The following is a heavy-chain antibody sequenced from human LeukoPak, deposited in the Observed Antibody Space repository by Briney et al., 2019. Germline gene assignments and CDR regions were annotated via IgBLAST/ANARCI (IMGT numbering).Heavy chain of an antibody. J-gene: IGHJ4*02. V-gene: IGHV3-48*03. CDR3: ARDYYDSGTYYHHY. D-gene: IGHD3-10*01. CDR2: ISSSGSTI. Sequence: GGSLRLSCAASGFTFSSYEMNWVRQAPGKGLEWVSYISSSGSTIYYADSVKGRFTISRDNAKNSLYLQMNSLRAEDTAVYYCARDYYDSGTYYHHYWGQGTLVTVSS. CDR1: GFTFSSYE.